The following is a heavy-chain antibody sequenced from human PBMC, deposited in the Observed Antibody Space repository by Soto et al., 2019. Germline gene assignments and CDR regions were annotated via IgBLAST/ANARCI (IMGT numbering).Heavy chain of an antibody. Sequence: SLRLSCAASGFIFSSFGMHWVRQAPGKGLEWVAHIWYDGSNTYYADSVKGRFTISRDNSRNTLYLQMNSPRAEDTAVYHCVRDLLGSGGHFDYWGQGTPVTVS. CDR3: VRDLLGSGGHFDY. V-gene: IGHV3-33*01. CDR2: IWYDGSNT. CDR1: GFIFSSFG. J-gene: IGHJ4*02. D-gene: IGHD7-27*01.